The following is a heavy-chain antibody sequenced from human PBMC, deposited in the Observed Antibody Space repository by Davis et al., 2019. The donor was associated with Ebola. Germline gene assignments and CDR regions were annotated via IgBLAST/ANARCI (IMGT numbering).Heavy chain of an antibody. CDR3: AKDGSNRRYYYYGMDV. Sequence: AASVKVSCKASGGTFSSYAISWVRQAPGQGLEWMGGIIPIFGTANYAQKFQGRVTITADESTSTAYMELSSLRSEDTAVYYCAKDGSNRRYYYYGMDVWGQGTTVTVSS. J-gene: IGHJ6*02. V-gene: IGHV1-69*13. CDR2: IIPIFGTA. D-gene: IGHD1-14*01. CDR1: GGTFSSYA.